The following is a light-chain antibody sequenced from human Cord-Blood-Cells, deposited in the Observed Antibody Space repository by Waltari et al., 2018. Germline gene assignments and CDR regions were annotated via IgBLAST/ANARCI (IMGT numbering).Light chain of an antibody. CDR3: QQYGSSLFT. CDR2: GAS. CDR1: QSVSSSY. Sequence: EIVLTQSPGTPSLSPGERASQSVSSSYLAWYQQKPGQAPRLLIYGASSRATGIPDRFSGSGSGTDFTLTISRLEPEDFAVYYCQQYGSSLFTFGPGTKVDIK. J-gene: IGKJ3*01. V-gene: IGKV3-20*01.